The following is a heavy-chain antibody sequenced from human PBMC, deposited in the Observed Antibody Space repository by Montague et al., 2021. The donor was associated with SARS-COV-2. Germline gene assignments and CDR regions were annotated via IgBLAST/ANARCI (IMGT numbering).Heavy chain of an antibody. V-gene: IGHV4-39*01. CDR3: ARREYSYGWGD. CDR1: GGPISGSSDY. CDR2: VDYSGNT. Sequence: SETLSLTCTVTGGPISGSSDYWGWIRQSPGKGLEWIASVDYSGNTNYSPSLKSRLTISVDTSKNQFSLKLNSVIAADTALYYCARREYSYGWGDWGQGTLVTVSS. J-gene: IGHJ4*02. D-gene: IGHD5-18*01.